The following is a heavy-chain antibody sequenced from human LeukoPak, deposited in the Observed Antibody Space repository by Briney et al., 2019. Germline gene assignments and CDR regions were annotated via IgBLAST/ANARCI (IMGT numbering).Heavy chain of an antibody. CDR2: IYYSGST. D-gene: IGHD3-16*02. CDR3: ARGDYDYVWGSYRKTLAFDY. Sequence: SETLSLTCTVSGGSISSSSYYWSWIRQPPGKGLGWIGYIYYSGSTYYNPSLKSRVTISVDTSKNQFSLKLSSVTAADTAVYYCARGDYDYVWGSYRKTLAFDYWGQGTLVTVSS. CDR1: GGSISSSSYY. J-gene: IGHJ4*02. V-gene: IGHV4-30-4*08.